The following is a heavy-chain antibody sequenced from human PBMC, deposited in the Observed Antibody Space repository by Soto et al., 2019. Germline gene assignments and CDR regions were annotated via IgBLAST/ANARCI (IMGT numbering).Heavy chain of an antibody. D-gene: IGHD6-6*01. J-gene: IGHJ3*02. CDR3: AKGPLGDLLVFAFDI. V-gene: IGHV3-9*01. Sequence: GGSLRLSCAASGFTFDDYAMHWVRQAPGKGLEWVSGISWNSGSIGYADSVKGRFTISRDNAKNSLYLQMNSLRAEDTALYYCAKGPLGDLLVFAFDIWGQGTMVTVSS. CDR2: ISWNSGSI. CDR1: GFTFDDYA.